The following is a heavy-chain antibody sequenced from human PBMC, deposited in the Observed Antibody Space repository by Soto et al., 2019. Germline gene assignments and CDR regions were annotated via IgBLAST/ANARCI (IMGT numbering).Heavy chain of an antibody. CDR2: ISGSGGST. D-gene: IGHD3-10*01. CDR3: AKTLWCGELLDFFDY. CDR1: GFTFSTDA. V-gene: IGHV3-23*01. Sequence: EVQLLESGGGLVQPGGSLRLSCAASGFTFSTDAMSWVRKAPGKGLEWVSGISGSGGSTHYAGSVKGRFTISRDNSKNTLYLQMNSLRAEDTAVYYCAKTLWCGELLDFFDYWGQGTLVTVSS. J-gene: IGHJ4*02.